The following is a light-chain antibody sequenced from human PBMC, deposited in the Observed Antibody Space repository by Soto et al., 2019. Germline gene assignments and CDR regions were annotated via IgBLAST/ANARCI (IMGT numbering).Light chain of an antibody. CDR2: GAS. CDR1: QTINNNY. Sequence: IILTQSQGTLSLSPGERVTLSCKASQTINNNYVAWYQQRPGRTPRLLVYGASARATGIPDRFRGSGAGTEFTLTISRLEPEEFAVYYCQHHGDLIGFGGGTKV. V-gene: IGKV3-20*01. CDR3: QHHGDLIG. J-gene: IGKJ4*01.